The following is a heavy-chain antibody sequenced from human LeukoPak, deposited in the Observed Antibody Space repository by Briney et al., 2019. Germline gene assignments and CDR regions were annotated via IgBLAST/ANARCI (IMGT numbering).Heavy chain of an antibody. J-gene: IGHJ3*02. CDR3: AKDIARYFDWLRAFDI. Sequence: GGSLRLSCAASGFTFSSYSMNWVRQAPGKGLEWVSSISSSSSYIYYADSVKGRFTISRDNAKNSLYLQMNSLRAEDTAVYYCAKDIARYFDWLRAFDIWGQGTMVTVSS. D-gene: IGHD3-9*01. V-gene: IGHV3-21*01. CDR2: ISSSSSYI. CDR1: GFTFSSYS.